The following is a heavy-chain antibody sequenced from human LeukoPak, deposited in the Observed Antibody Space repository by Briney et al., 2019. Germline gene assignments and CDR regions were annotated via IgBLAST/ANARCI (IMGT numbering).Heavy chain of an antibody. CDR2: INPNSGGT. Sequence: ASVKVSCKASGYTFTGYYMHWVRQAPGHGLEWMGWINPNSGGTNYAQKLQGRVTMTTDTSTSTAYMELRSLRSDDTAVYYCARDRYHDFWSGYSFPRGGPDFDYWGQGTLVTVSS. CDR1: GYTFTGYY. D-gene: IGHD3-3*01. CDR3: ARDRYHDFWSGYSFPRGGPDFDY. J-gene: IGHJ4*02. V-gene: IGHV1-2*02.